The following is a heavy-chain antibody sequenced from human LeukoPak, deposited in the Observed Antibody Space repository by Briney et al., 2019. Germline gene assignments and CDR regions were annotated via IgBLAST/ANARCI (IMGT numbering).Heavy chain of an antibody. V-gene: IGHV4-38-2*02. CDR2: IYHSGST. J-gene: IGHJ4*02. CDR3: ARGLYYYDSSVGY. CDR1: GYSISSGYY. D-gene: IGHD3-22*01. Sequence: TSETLSLTCTVSGYSISSGYYWGWIRQPPGKGLEWIGSIYHSGSTYYNPSLKSRVTISVDTSKNQFSLKLSSVTAADTAVYYCARGLYYYDSSVGYWSQGTLVTGSS.